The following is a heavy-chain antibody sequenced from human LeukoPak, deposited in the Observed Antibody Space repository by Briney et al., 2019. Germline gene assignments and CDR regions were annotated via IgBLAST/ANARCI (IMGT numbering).Heavy chain of an antibody. V-gene: IGHV3-15*01. CDR1: GFTFSNAW. J-gene: IGHJ4*02. CDR3: TTSIAVAGYWS. D-gene: IGHD6-19*01. Sequence: PGGSLRLSCVASGFTFSNAWMSWVRQAPGKGLEWVGRIKSKTDGGTTDYAAPVKGRFTISRDDSKNTLYLQMNSLKTEDTAVYYCTTSIAVAGYWSWGQGTLVTVSS. CDR2: IKSKTDGGTT.